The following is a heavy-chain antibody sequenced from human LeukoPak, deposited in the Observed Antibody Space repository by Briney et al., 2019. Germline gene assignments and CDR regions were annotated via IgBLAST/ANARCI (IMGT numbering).Heavy chain of an antibody. J-gene: IGHJ4*02. D-gene: IGHD2-2*02. V-gene: IGHV3-30*02. CDR3: AKSSVSAAIGTYFDS. Sequence: GGSLRLSCAGSRFIFSSYAMHWVRQAPGKGLEWVAYIRNHGGDTYYTDSVKGRFTISRDFSKKTLHLQMESLRLEDTAVYFCAKSSVSAAIGTYFDSWGQGTLVTVSS. CDR1: RFIFSSYA. CDR2: IRNHGGDT.